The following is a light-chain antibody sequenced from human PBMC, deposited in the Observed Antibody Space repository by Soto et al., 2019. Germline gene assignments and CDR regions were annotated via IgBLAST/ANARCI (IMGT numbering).Light chain of an antibody. Sequence: QLVLTQSSSASASLGSSVKLTCTLSSGHSSYIIAWHQQQPGKAPRYLMKLEGSGSYNKGSGVPDRFSGSSSGADRYLTISNLQFEDEADYYCETWDSNTHTVFGGGTERTVL. CDR2: LEGSGSY. J-gene: IGLJ3*02. CDR3: ETWDSNTHTV. CDR1: SGHSSYI. V-gene: IGLV4-60*02.